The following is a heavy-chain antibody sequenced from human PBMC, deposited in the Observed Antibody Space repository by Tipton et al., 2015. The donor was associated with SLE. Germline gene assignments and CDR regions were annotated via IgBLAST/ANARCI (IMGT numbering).Heavy chain of an antibody. V-gene: IGHV4-59*12. CDR2: INYSGST. Sequence: LSCTVSGGSISSYYWSWIRQPPGKGLEWIGYINYSGSTNYNPSLKSRVTISEDTSKSEFSLNLRSVTAADTAVYYCARGSYYMDVWDKGTTVTVSS. J-gene: IGHJ6*03. CDR3: ARGSYYMDV. CDR1: GGSISSYY.